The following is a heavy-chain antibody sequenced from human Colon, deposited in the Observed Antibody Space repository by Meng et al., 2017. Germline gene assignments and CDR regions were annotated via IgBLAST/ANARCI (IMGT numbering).Heavy chain of an antibody. J-gene: IGHJ4*02. CDR1: GFTFSSYS. D-gene: IGHD3-22*01. CDR3: ASSSGYYRGDFDY. CDR2: ISSSSSYI. Sequence: GESLKISCAASGFTFSSYSMNWVRQAPGKGLEWVSSISSSSSYIYYADSVKCRFTISRDNAKNSLYLQMNSLRAEDTAVYYCASSSGYYRGDFDYWGQGTLVTVSS. V-gene: IGHV3-21*01.